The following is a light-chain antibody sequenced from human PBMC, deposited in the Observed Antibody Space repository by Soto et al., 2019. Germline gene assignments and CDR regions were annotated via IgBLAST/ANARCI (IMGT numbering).Light chain of an antibody. J-gene: IGLJ2*01. CDR2: KDS. CDR3: QSADSSGIYAV. CDR1: ALPKQY. V-gene: IGLV3-25*03. Sequence: SYELTQPPSVSVSPGQTARITCSGDALPKQYAYWYQQKPGQAPVLVIYKDSERPSGIPERFSGSSSGTTVTLTISGVQAEDEADYYCQSADSSGIYAVFGGGTKLTVL.